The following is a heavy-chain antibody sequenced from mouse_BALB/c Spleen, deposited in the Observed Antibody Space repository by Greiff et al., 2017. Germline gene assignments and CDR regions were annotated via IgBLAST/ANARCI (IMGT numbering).Heavy chain of an antibody. Sequence: EVKLLESGGGLVKPGGSLKLSCAASGFTFSSYAMSWVRQTPEKRLEWVASISSGGSTYYPDSVKGRFTISRDNARNILYLQMSSLRSEDTAMYYCARGLIYYDFVFDYWGQGTTLTVSS. CDR3: ARGLIYYDFVFDY. D-gene: IGHD2-4*01. V-gene: IGHV5-6-5*01. J-gene: IGHJ2*01. CDR2: ISSGGST. CDR1: GFTFSSYA.